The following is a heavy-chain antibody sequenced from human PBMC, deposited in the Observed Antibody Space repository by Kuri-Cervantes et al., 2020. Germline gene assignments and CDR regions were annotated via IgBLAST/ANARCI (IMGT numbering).Heavy chain of an antibody. CDR3: ARGRSSSPTGYYYYMDV. J-gene: IGHJ6*03. Sequence: SETLSLTCAVYGGSFSGYYWSWIRQPPGKGLEWIGEINHSGSTNYNPSLKSRVTISVDMSKNHFSLKLRSVTAADTAVYYCARGRSSSPTGYYYYMDVWGKGTTVTVSS. D-gene: IGHD6-6*01. CDR2: INHSGST. CDR1: GGSFSGYY. V-gene: IGHV4-34*01.